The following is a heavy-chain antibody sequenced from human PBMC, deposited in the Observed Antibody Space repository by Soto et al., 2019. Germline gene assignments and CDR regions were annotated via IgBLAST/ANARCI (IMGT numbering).Heavy chain of an antibody. J-gene: IGHJ6*02. CDR1: GFSFSSYW. CDR2: IKQNGTEK. CDR3: AREKWLQFYFVYGLDV. D-gene: IGHD4-4*01. Sequence: EVQLVESGGGLVQPGGSLRLSCLTSGFSFSSYWMSWVRQAPGKGLEWVANIKQNGTEKFYVDSVKGRFTISRDNAKKSLYLEMNSLRAEDTAVYYCAREKWLQFYFVYGLDVWGQGTTVTVSS. V-gene: IGHV3-7*01.